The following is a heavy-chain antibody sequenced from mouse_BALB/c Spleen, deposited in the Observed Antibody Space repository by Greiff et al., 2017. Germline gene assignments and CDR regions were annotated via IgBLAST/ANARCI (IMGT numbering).Heavy chain of an antibody. CDR1: GYTFTSYY. Sequence: QVQLKQSGPELVKPGASVRISCKASGYTFTSYYIHWVKQRPGQGLEWIGWIYPGNVNTKYNEKFKGKATLTADKSSSTAYMQLSSLTSEDSAVYFCARSAISQFFDYWGQGTTLTVSS. V-gene: IGHV1S56*01. J-gene: IGHJ2*01. CDR2: IYPGNVNT. CDR3: ARSAISQFFDY.